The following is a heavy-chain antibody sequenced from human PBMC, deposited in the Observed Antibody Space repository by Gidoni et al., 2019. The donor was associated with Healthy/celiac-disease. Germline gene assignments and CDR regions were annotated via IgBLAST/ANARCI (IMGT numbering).Heavy chain of an antibody. J-gene: IGHJ4*02. CDR1: GYTFTGYY. CDR3: AREGSNISFYY. Sequence: QVQLVQSGAEVKKPGASVNVSCMPSGYTFTGYYMHWLREAPGQGLEWMGGFNPNSGGTNYAQKFQGRVTMTRDTSISTAYMELSRLRSDDTAVYYCAREGSNISFYYWGQGTLVTVSS. V-gene: IGHV1-2*02. D-gene: IGHD2-15*01. CDR2: FNPNSGGT.